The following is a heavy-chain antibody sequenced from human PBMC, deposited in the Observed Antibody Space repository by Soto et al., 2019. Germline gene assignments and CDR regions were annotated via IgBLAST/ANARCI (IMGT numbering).Heavy chain of an antibody. Sequence: GGSLRLSCAASDFTFDNAWMNWVRQAPGMGLEWVGRIKSQSDGGTTDYAAPVKGRFTISRDDSKNTLYLQMNSLKTEDTAVYYCVTRNCGDGSCYLNWGQGTQVTVSS. CDR3: VTRNCGDGSCYLN. CDR1: DFTFDNAW. CDR2: IKSQSDGGTT. V-gene: IGHV3-15*07. D-gene: IGHD2-15*01. J-gene: IGHJ4*02.